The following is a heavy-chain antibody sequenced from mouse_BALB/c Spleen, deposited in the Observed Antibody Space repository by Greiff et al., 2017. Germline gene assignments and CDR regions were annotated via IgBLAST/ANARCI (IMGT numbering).Heavy chain of an antibody. CDR3: ARQGYDWFAY. D-gene: IGHD2-2*01. CDR2: LSYSGST. CDR1: GDSITSGY. Sequence: EVQLQQSGPSLVKPSQTLSLTCSVTGDSITSGYWNWIRKFPGNKLEYMGYLSYSGSTYYNPSLKSRISITRDTSKNQYYLQLNSVTTEDTATYYCARQGYDWFAYWGQGTLVTVSA. V-gene: IGHV3-8*02. J-gene: IGHJ3*01.